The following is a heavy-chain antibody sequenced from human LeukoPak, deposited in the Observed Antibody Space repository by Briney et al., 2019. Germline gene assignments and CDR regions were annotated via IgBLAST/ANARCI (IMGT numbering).Heavy chain of an antibody. D-gene: IGHD1-14*01. Sequence: GGSLRLPCAASGFSFITYSMTWVRQAPGKGLEWVSCISSSSSYTYYADSVQGRFTISRDNAKNSLILQMNSLRAEDTAVYYCARALLEPPYYYYYMDVWGKGTTVTVSS. CDR3: ARALLEPPYYYYYMDV. V-gene: IGHV3-21*06. J-gene: IGHJ6*03. CDR2: ISSSSSYT. CDR1: GFSFITYS.